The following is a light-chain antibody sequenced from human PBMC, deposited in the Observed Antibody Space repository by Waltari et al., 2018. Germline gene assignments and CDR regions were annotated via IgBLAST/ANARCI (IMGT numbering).Light chain of an antibody. CDR2: NDN. CDR1: NSNIGGNS. CDR3: AVWDDSLGGV. V-gene: IGLV1-44*01. Sequence: QSVLTQPPSVSGTPGQRVTLSCSGSNSNIGGNSVNWYQQLPGKAPKLLIYNDNQGPSGVPDRFSASKSGTSASLVITGLQSEDEADYYCAVWDDSLGGVFGGGTKLTVL. J-gene: IGLJ3*02.